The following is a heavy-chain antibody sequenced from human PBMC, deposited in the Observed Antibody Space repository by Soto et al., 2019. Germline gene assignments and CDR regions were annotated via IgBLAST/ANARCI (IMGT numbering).Heavy chain of an antibody. Sequence: VQLVESGGGVVQPGRSLRLSCAASGFTFSSYAMHWVRQAPGKGLEWVAVISGSGGSTYYADSVKGRFTISRDNSKNTLYLQMNSLRAEDTAVYYCAKGLLELRGVYFDYWGQGTLVTVSS. V-gene: IGHV3-23*04. J-gene: IGHJ4*02. CDR3: AKGLLELRGVYFDY. CDR2: ISGSGGST. D-gene: IGHD1-7*01. CDR1: GFTFSSYA.